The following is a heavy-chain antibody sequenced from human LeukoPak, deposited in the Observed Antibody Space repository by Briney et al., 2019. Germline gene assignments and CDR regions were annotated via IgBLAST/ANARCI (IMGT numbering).Heavy chain of an antibody. V-gene: IGHV1-2*02. Sequence: GASVKVSCKASGYTFTGNYIHWVRQAPGQGLEWMGLINPSSGGTNYVQEFQGRVTMTRDTSISTAYMELSRLRSDDTAVYYCARDLSGSYDYWGQGTLVTVS. CDR2: INPSSGGT. CDR1: GYTFTGNY. J-gene: IGHJ4*02. D-gene: IGHD1-26*01. CDR3: ARDLSGSYDY.